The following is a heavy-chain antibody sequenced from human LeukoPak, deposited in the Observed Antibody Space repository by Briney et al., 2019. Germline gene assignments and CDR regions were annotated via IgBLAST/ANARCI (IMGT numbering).Heavy chain of an antibody. D-gene: IGHD3-22*01. CDR2: ISGSGATT. J-gene: IGHJ4*02. Sequence: GGSLRLSCAASGVTFSSYAMSWVRQTPGKGLEWVSAISGSGATTYYADSVKGRFTISRDNSKNTLYLQMNSLRADDTAVYYCAKRDSSGYAVYFDYWGQGTLVTVSS. CDR1: GVTFSSYA. V-gene: IGHV3-23*01. CDR3: AKRDSSGYAVYFDY.